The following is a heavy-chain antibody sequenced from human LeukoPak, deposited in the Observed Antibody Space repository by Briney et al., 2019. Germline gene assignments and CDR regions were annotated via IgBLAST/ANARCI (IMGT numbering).Heavy chain of an antibody. CDR1: GASISSYS. V-gene: IGHV4-4*09. J-gene: IGHJ5*02. Sequence: PSETLSLTCTVSGASISSYSWSWIRQPPGKGLEWVGSIYTSGSTNYNPSLTSRVTISVATSKNQFSLKLSSVTAADTAVYYCARYSSSSSSWFDPWGQGTLVTVSS. D-gene: IGHD6-6*01. CDR2: IYTSGST. CDR3: ARYSSSSSSWFDP.